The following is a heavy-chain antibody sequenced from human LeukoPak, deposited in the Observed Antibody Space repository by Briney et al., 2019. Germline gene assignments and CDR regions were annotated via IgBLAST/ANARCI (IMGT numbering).Heavy chain of an antibody. CDR2: INHNGNVN. CDR3: AKGTKPVMTILDY. V-gene: IGHV3-7*03. D-gene: IGHD1/OR15-1a*01. J-gene: IGHJ4*02. Sequence: GGSLRLSCAVSGFTFSSYWMNWAGQAAGKGLEWVASINHNGNVNYYVDSVKGRFTISRDNAKNSLFLQMNSLRAEDTAMYYCAKGTKPVMTILDYWGQGILVTVSS. CDR1: GFTFSSYW.